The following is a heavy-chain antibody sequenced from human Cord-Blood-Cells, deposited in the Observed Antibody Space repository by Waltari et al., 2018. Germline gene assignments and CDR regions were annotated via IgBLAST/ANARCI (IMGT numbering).Heavy chain of an antibody. V-gene: IGHV4-34*01. Sequence: QVQLQQWGAGLLKPSETLSLTCAVYGGSFSGYYWSWIRQPPGKGLEGIGEINHSGSTNYNPSLKSRVTISVDTSKNQFSLKLSSVTAADTAVYYCARVAVTGAKGAIDYWGQGTLVTVSS. CDR3: ARVAVTGAKGAIDY. CDR1: GGSFSGYY. D-gene: IGHD2-21*02. J-gene: IGHJ4*02. CDR2: INHSGST.